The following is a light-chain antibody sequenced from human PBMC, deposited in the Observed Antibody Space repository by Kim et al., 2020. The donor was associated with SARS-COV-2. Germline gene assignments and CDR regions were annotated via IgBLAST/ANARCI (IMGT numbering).Light chain of an antibody. J-gene: IGKJ1*01. CDR2: NIF. V-gene: IGKV2-24*01. Sequence: DIVMTQTPLSSPVTLGQPASISCRSSQSLVHSDGTTYLSWLHQRPGQPPRLLIYNIFKRFSGVPDRFSGSGEGTDFTLRISRVEAEDVGIYYCMQATQSPRTFGQGTKVDIK. CDR1: QSLVHSDGTTY. CDR3: MQATQSPRT.